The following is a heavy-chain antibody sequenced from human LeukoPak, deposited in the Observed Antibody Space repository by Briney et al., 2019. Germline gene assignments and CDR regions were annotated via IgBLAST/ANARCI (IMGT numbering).Heavy chain of an antibody. CDR3: ATYRQVLLPFES. CDR1: GFSLRTYS. V-gene: IGHV3-48*01. D-gene: IGHD2-8*02. Sequence: SGGSLRLSCAASGFSLRTYSMNWVRQAPGKGLEWLSFISSAAYTIYYADSVKGRFTISRDNAKNSLYLQMNSLRAEDTAIYYCATYRQVLLPFESWGQGTLVTVSS. CDR2: ISSAAYTI. J-gene: IGHJ4*02.